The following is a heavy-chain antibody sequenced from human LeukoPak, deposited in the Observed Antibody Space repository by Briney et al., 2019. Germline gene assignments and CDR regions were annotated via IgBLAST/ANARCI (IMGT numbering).Heavy chain of an antibody. V-gene: IGHV1-69*04. Sequence: GASVKVSCKASGGTFSSYTISWVRRAPGQGLEWMGRIIPILGIANYAQKFQGRVTITADKSTSTAYMELSSLRSEDTAVYYRARDQIRYFDWSARGSYYYYYGMDVWGQGTTVTVSS. J-gene: IGHJ6*02. CDR1: GGTFSSYT. CDR3: ARDQIRYFDWSARGSYYYYYGMDV. D-gene: IGHD3-9*01. CDR2: IIPILGIA.